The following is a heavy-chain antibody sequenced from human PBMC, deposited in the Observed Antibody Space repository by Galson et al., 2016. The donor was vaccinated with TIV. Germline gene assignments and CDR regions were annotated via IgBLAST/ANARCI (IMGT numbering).Heavy chain of an antibody. CDR2: ISGGGGST. J-gene: IGHJ4*02. V-gene: IGHV3-23*01. CDR3: AKDTSSWFSGYGYLDY. CDR1: GFTFSSHA. D-gene: IGHD5-12*01. Sequence: SLRLSCAASGFTFSSHAMSWVRQAPGEGLEWVSAISGGGGSTFYAASVKGRFTISRDNSKNTLYLQMNSLRGEDTAVYYCAKDTSSWFSGYGYLDYWGQGTLVTVSS.